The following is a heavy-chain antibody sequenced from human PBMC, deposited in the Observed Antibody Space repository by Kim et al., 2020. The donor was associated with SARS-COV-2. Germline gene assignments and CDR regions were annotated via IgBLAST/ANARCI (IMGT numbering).Heavy chain of an antibody. CDR2: ISGDSTYK. CDR3: AKNPYFLDY. V-gene: IGHV3-21*06. CDR1: GFTFSDYN. Sequence: GGSLRLSCAASGFTFSDYNMNWVRQAPGKGLEWVSSISGDSTYKYYADSVKGRFTISRDNAKTTVFLKMNSLRADDTALYYCAKNPYFLDYWGQGALVTVSS. J-gene: IGHJ4*02.